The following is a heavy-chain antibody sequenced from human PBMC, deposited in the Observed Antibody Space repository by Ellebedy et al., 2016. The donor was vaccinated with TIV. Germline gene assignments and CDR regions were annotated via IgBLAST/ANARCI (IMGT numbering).Heavy chain of an antibody. J-gene: IGHJ6*02. CDR2: VTLSCGAT. CDR1: GYIFTDYY. CDR3: ARDPFGKYIRENYYYYGMDV. V-gene: IGHV1-2*02. Sequence: AASVNVSCKASGYIFTDYYIHWVRQAPGQGLEWMGWVTLSCGATNYARPFQGRVTMNRDTSINTAYMELSGLRSDDTAVYYCARDPFGKYIRENYYYYGMDVWGLGTTVTVSS. D-gene: IGHD3-10*01.